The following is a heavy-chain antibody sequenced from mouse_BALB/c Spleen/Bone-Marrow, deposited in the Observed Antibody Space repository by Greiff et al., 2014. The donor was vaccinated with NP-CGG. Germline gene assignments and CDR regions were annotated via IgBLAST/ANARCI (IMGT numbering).Heavy chain of an antibody. D-gene: IGHD1-1*01. J-gene: IGHJ3*01. Sequence: VQLQESGPGLVAPSQSLSITCTVSGFSLTGYGVNWVRQPPGKGLEWLGMIWGDGSTDYNSALKSRLSISKDNSKSQVFLKMNSLQTDDTARYYCAREPTVVVGAWFAYWGQGTLVTVSA. V-gene: IGHV2-6-7*01. CDR3: AREPTVVVGAWFAY. CDR2: IWGDGST. CDR1: GFSLTGYG.